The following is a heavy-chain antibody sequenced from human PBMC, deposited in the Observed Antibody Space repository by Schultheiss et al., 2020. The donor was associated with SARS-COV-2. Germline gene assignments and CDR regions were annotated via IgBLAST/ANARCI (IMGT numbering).Heavy chain of an antibody. D-gene: IGHD6-13*01. CDR3: ARDVGNSSSWRWVLDYYYYGMDV. V-gene: IGHV3-23*01. Sequence: GGSLRLSCAASGFTFSSYAMSWVRQAPGKGLEWVSAISGSGGSTYYADSVKGRFTISRDNAKNSLYLQMNSLRAEDTAVYYCARDVGNSSSWRWVLDYYYYGMDVWGQGTTVTVSS. J-gene: IGHJ6*02. CDR2: ISGSGGST. CDR1: GFTFSSYA.